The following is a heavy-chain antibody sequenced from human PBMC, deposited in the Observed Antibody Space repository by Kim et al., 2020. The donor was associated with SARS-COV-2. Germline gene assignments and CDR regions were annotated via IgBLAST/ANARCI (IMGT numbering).Heavy chain of an antibody. J-gene: IGHJ5*02. Sequence: ASVKVSCKASGYTFTSYAMNWVRQAPGQGLEWMGWINTNTGNPTYAQGFTGRFVFSSDTSVSTAYLQISSLKAEDTAVYYCARAHYYGSGSSLNWFDPWGQGTLVTVSS. V-gene: IGHV7-4-1*02. CDR3: ARAHYYGSGSSLNWFDP. CDR2: INTNTGNP. D-gene: IGHD3-10*01. CDR1: GYTFTSYA.